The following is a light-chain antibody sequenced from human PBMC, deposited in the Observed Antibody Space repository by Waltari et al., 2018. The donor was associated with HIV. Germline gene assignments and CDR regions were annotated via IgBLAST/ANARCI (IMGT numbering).Light chain of an antibody. V-gene: IGLV10-54*01. CDR2: RND. CDR1: NNKVGNQG. J-gene: IGLJ3*02. CDR3: SSWDFSLSAWV. Sequence: QAGLTRPPSVSKDLRQTAKLTCTGNNNKVGNQGAAWLQQHQGHPPKLLCYRNDNRPSGISERFSASRSGNTASLTITGLQPEDEADYYCSSWDFSLSAWVFGGGTKLTVL.